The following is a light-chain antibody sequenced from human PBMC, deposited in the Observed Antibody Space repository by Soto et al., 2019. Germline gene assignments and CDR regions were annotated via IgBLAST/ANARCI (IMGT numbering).Light chain of an antibody. CDR3: TSYASSSTYV. V-gene: IGLV2-14*03. J-gene: IGLJ1*01. CDR1: SSDVGGYNH. Sequence: QSVLTQPASVSGSPGQSITISCTGTSSDVGGYNHVSWYQQHPGKAPKLMIYDVSNWPSGVSNRFFGSKSDNTASLTISGLQAEDEAHYYRTSYASSSTYVFGTGTKVTVL. CDR2: DVS.